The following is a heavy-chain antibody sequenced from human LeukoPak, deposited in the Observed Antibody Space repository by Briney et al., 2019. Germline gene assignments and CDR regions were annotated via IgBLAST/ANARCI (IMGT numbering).Heavy chain of an antibody. V-gene: IGHV4-61*10. Sequence: SETLSLTCTVSGGSISSGSYYWSWIRQPAGKGLECIGYMYYSGSTNYNPSLKSRVTISVDTSKNQFSLKLNSVTAADTAVYYCARGNFDWLSGAFDIWGQGTMVTVSS. CDR2: MYYSGST. D-gene: IGHD3-9*01. CDR1: GGSISSGSYY. J-gene: IGHJ3*02. CDR3: ARGNFDWLSGAFDI.